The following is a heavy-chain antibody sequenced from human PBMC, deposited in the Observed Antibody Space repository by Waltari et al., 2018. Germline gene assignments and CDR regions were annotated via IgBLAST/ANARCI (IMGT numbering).Heavy chain of an antibody. CDR3: ARDFYCSDGRCTDY. J-gene: IGHJ4*02. CDR2: ISDGSDYS. V-gene: IGHV3-21*01. D-gene: IGHD2-15*01. CDR1: GLNLRSYS. Sequence: EVQLVESGGGLVKPGGSLRLSCVVSGLNLRSYSMNWVRQAPGKGLEWVSYISDGSDYSYYADSVKGRFTISRDNAKNSLYLQMNRLRTDDTAVYYCARDFYCSDGRCTDYWGQGTLVTVSS.